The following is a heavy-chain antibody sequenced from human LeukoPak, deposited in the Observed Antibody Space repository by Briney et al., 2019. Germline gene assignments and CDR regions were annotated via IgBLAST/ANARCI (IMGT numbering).Heavy chain of an antibody. V-gene: IGHV3-7*03. Sequence: GGSLRLSCAVSGFPFSNSWMYWVRQTPGEGLEGVAHIKKDGGGISYVDSVKGRFIISRDNARNSLYIQMNSLGVEDTAVYFCAGGSSMEVWGKGTVVTVSS. D-gene: IGHD1-26*01. CDR1: GFPFSNSW. CDR2: IKKDGGGI. CDR3: AGGSSMEV. J-gene: IGHJ6*04.